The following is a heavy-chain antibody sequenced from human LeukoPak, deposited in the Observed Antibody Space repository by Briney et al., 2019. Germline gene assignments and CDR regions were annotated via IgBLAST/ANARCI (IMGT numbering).Heavy chain of an antibody. Sequence: VSVKVSCKASGYTFTGYYMHWVRQAPGQGLEWMGWINPKTGGTSYAQKFQGRVTMTRDTSISTVNMELSRLTSDDTAVHYYARATAENDHWGQGTLVTVSS. CDR1: GYTFTGYY. D-gene: IGHD1-14*01. V-gene: IGHV1-2*02. CDR2: INPKTGGT. J-gene: IGHJ4*02. CDR3: ARATAENDH.